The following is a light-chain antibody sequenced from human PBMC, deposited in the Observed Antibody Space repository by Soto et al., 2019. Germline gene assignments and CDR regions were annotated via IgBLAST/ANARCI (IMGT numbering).Light chain of an antibody. J-gene: IGKJ4*01. Sequence: AIQLTQSPASLSASVGDRVTITCRASQGISSALVWYQQKPGKAPKLLIYDASSLESGVPSRFSGSGSGTDFTLIISSQQPEDFATYYCQQFNSYPLTFGGGTKVEIK. CDR3: QQFNSYPLT. V-gene: IGKV1-13*02. CDR1: QGISSA. CDR2: DAS.